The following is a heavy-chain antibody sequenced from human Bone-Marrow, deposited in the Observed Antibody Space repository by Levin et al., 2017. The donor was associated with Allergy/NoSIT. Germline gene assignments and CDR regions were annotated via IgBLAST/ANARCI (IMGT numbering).Heavy chain of an antibody. D-gene: IGHD1-1*01. Sequence: SETLSLTCVISGVSVSDNTATWNWIRQSPSRGLEWLGRTYYRSKWLNDYAASVTGRIAINPDTSKNQFSLHLHSVTPEDTAIYYCAMDTGDGLDRLDYWGQGTLVTVSS. CDR1: GVSVSDNTAT. V-gene: IGHV6-1*01. CDR3: AMDTGDGLDRLDY. CDR2: TYYRSKWLN. J-gene: IGHJ4*02.